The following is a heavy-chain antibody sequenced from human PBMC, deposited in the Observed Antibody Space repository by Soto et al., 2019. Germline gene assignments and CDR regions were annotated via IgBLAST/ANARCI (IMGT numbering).Heavy chain of an antibody. Sequence: QVQLVESGGGVVQPGRSLRLSCAASGFTFSSYGMHWVRQAPGKGLGWVAFIWHDGGNKYYAEPVKGRFTISKDNSKNTLYLQMTSLSAEDTAMYYCARDGDVNTGFGKDYWGQGTLVTVSS. CDR1: GFTFSSYG. D-gene: IGHD3-16*01. J-gene: IGHJ4*02. CDR3: ARDGDVNTGFGKDY. CDR2: IWHDGGNK. V-gene: IGHV3-33*01.